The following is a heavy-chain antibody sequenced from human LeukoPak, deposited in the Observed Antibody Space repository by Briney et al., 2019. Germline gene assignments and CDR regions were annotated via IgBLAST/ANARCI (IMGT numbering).Heavy chain of an antibody. CDR2: ISYSGST. CDR3: ARRTLGGSGWTFDY. J-gene: IGHJ4*02. CDR1: GGSINSSSYQ. V-gene: IGHV4-39*01. D-gene: IGHD6-19*01. Sequence: SETLSLTCTVSGGSINSSSYQWGWIRQPPGKGLEWIGSISYSGSTYYKPSLKSRVTISIDTSKNQFSLKLSSVTAADTAVYYCARRTLGGSGWTFDYWGQGTLVTVSS.